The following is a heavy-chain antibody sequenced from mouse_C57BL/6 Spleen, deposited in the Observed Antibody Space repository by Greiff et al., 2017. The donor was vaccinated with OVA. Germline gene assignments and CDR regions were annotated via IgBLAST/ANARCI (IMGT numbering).Heavy chain of an antibody. J-gene: IGHJ4*01. CDR3: ARTHYGNFPYYARDY. Sequence: QVQLQQPGTELVKPGASVKLSCKASGYTFTSYWMHWVKQRPGQGLEWIGNINPSNGGTNYNEKFKSKATLTVYKSSSTAYMQLSSLTSEDSAVYYCARTHYGNFPYYARDYWGQGTSVTVSS. CDR1: GYTFTSYW. CDR2: INPSNGGT. V-gene: IGHV1-53*01. D-gene: IGHD2-1*01.